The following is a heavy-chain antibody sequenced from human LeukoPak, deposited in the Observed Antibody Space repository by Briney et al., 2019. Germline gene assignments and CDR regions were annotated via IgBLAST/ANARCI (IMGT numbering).Heavy chain of an antibody. CDR3: ARGDWAPFDY. Sequence: PRGSLRLSCVASGFTFSDYWMNWVRQAPGKGLEWVANIDQDGSSKYYLDSVKGRFTISRDNAKNSLYLQINNLRAEDTAVYFCARGDWAPFDYWGQGSLLTVSS. CDR1: GFTFSDYW. D-gene: IGHD2-21*02. J-gene: IGHJ4*02. CDR2: IDQDGSSK. V-gene: IGHV3-7*01.